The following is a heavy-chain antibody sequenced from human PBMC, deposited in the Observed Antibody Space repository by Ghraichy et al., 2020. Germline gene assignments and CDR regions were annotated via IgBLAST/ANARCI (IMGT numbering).Heavy chain of an antibody. D-gene: IGHD2-15*01. Sequence: GGSLRLSCVASGVPFSSHVMAWVRQAPGKGPEWVSTISNGGTNTYYADSVRGRFTISRDNSKNTVFLQMNTLRGDDTAVYYCATRYCGGGSCHRFDYWGQGTLVTVSS. CDR2: ISNGGTNT. J-gene: IGHJ4*02. V-gene: IGHV3-23*01. CDR3: ATRYCGGGSCHRFDY. CDR1: GVPFSSHV.